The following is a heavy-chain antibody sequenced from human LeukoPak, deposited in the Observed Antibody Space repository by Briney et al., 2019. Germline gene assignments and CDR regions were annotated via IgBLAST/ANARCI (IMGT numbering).Heavy chain of an antibody. V-gene: IGHV3-33*01. CDR1: GFTFSNYG. D-gene: IGHD2-15*01. Sequence: QAGGSLRLSCAASGFTFSNYGMHWVRQAPGEGLEWVALVRYDGSNKFYAESVRGRFTISRDNSKNTLSLQMNSLRADDTAVYYCARVVVAGDYYGMDVWGQGTTVTVSS. CDR3: ARVVVAGDYYGMDV. J-gene: IGHJ6*02. CDR2: VRYDGSNK.